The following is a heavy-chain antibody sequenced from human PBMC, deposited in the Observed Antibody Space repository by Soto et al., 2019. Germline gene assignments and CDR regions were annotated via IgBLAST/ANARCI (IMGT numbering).Heavy chain of an antibody. V-gene: IGHV4-61*01. Sequence: XXTLSLPCTVSCGSVISVSYYCIFIRQPPGKGLEWIGYIYYSGSTNYNPSLKSRVTISVDTSKNQFSLKLSSVTAADTAVYYCARDPGIAAGSHNWFDPWGQGTLVTVSS. CDR3: ARDPGIAAGSHNWFDP. D-gene: IGHD6-13*01. CDR2: IYYSGST. J-gene: IGHJ5*02. CDR1: CGSVISVSYY.